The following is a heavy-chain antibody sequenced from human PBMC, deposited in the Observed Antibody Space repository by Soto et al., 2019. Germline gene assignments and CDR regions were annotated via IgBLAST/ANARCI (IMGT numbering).Heavy chain of an antibody. CDR2: ISSSSSTI. V-gene: IGHV3-48*02. Sequence: GGSLRLSCAASGFTFSSYSMNWVRQAPGKGLEWVSYISSSSSTIYYADSVKGRFTISRDNAKNSLYLQMNSLRDEDTAVYYCARDKVALRVVPAGLDAFDIWGQGTMVTVSS. CDR3: ARDKVALRVVPAGLDAFDI. D-gene: IGHD2-2*01. J-gene: IGHJ3*02. CDR1: GFTFSSYS.